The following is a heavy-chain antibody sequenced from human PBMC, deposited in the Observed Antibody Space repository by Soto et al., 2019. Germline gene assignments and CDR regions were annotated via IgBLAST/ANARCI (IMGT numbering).Heavy chain of an antibody. V-gene: IGHV4-34*01. D-gene: IGHD2-15*01. CDR3: ARDLKEYCSDGKCNWFDP. CDR1: GGSFSGYY. Sequence: SETLSLTCAVYGGSFSGYYWSWIRQPPGKGLEWIGEINHSGSTNYNPSLKSRVTISFDASKNEISLQVRSATAADAAVYYCARDLKEYCSDGKCNWFDPWGQGTLVTVSS. J-gene: IGHJ5*02. CDR2: INHSGST.